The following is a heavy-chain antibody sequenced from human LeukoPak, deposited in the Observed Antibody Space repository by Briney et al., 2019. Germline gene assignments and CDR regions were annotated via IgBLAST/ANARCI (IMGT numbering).Heavy chain of an antibody. Sequence: GESLKISCKGSGYSFTSYWIGWVRQMPGKGLEWMGIIYPGDSDTRYSPSFQGQVTISADKSISTAHLQWSSLKASDTAMYYCARQIVVSTDHNWFDPWGREPWSPSPQ. V-gene: IGHV5-51*01. CDR2: IYPGDSDT. CDR3: ARQIVVSTDHNWFDP. CDR1: GYSFTSYW. D-gene: IGHD2-2*01. J-gene: IGHJ5*02.